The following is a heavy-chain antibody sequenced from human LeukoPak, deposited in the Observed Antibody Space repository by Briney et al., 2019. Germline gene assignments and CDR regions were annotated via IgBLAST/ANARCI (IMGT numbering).Heavy chain of an antibody. D-gene: IGHD6-25*01. Sequence: GGSLRLSCAASGFPFSDAWMSWVRQTPGKGLEWVGRIKSKTDGGTTDYTAPMKGRFTISRDDSQNTLYLEMNSLKIEDTAVYYCTTSPDLAATFDYWGQGTLVTVSS. CDR1: GFPFSDAW. J-gene: IGHJ4*02. CDR2: IKSKTDGGTT. CDR3: TTSPDLAATFDY. V-gene: IGHV3-15*01.